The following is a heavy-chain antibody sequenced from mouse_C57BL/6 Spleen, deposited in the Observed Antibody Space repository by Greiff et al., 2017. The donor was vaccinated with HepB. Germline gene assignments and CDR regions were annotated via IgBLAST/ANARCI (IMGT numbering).Heavy chain of an antibody. CDR2: ISSGSSTI. CDR1: GFTFSDYG. D-gene: IGHD1-1*01. CDR3: ARLLITTVVNYAMDY. Sequence: VQLKESGGGLVKPGGSLKLSCAASGFTFSDYGMHWVRQAPEKGLEWVAYISSGSSTIYYADTVKGRFTISRDNAKNTLFLQMTSLRSEDTAMYYCARLLITTVVNYAMDYGGQGTSVTVSS. V-gene: IGHV5-17*01. J-gene: IGHJ4*01.